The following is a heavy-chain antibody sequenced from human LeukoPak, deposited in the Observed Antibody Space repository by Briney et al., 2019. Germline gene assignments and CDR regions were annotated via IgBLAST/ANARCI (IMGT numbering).Heavy chain of an antibody. CDR3: AKDISGGWLNYYYYYGMDV. Sequence: GGSLRLSCAASGFTFDDYAMHWVRQAPGKGLEWVSGISWNSGSIGYADSVKGRFTISRDNAKNSLYLQMNSLRAEDTALYYCAKDISGGWLNYYYYYGMDVWGQGTTVTVSS. J-gene: IGHJ6*02. V-gene: IGHV3-9*01. CDR2: ISWNSGSI. CDR1: GFTFDDYA. D-gene: IGHD6-19*01.